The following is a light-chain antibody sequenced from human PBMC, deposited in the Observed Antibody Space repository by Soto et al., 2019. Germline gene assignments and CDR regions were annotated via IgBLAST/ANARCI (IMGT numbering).Light chain of an antibody. CDR3: LQDINYPWT. Sequence: IQMTQSPSSLSASVGDRVAITCRASQGIRNDLGWYQQKPGKAPKRLIYGASNLQSGVPPRFSGSGSGTDFTLAISSLQPEDSATYYCLQDINYPWTFGQGTKVHIK. V-gene: IGKV1-6*01. J-gene: IGKJ1*01. CDR1: QGIRND. CDR2: GAS.